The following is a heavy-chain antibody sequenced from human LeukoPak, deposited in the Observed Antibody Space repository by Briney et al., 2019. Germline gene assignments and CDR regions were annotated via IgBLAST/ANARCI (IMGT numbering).Heavy chain of an antibody. V-gene: IGHV4-30-4*01. J-gene: IGHJ4*02. D-gene: IGHD3-9*01. CDR2: IYYSGST. CDR1: GGSISSGDYY. CDR3: ARASGRYFDWLQGPFDY. Sequence: SQTLSLTCTVSGGSISSGDYYWSWIRQPPGKGLEWIGSIYYSGSTYYNPSLKSRVTMLIDTSKNQFSLNLNSVTAADTAVYFCARASGRYFDWLQGPFDYWGQGSLVTVSS.